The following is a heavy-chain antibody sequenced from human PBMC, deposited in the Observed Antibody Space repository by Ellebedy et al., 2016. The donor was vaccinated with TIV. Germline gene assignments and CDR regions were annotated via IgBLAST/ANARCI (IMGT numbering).Heavy chain of an antibody. J-gene: IGHJ4*02. CDR1: GFTFSHYA. V-gene: IGHV3-30*01. Sequence: PGGSLRLSCAASGFTFSHYAMHWVRQAPGKGLEWVAVISYAGSIKYYADSVKGRFTISRDNSKNTLYLQMNSLRADDTAVFYCARDQYTVTTWTSPFVFWGQGTLVTVSS. CDR3: ARDQYTVTTWTSPFVF. D-gene: IGHD4-17*01. CDR2: ISYAGSIK.